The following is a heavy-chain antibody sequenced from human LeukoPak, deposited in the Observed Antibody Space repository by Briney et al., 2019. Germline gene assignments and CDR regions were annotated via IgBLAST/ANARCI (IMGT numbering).Heavy chain of an antibody. V-gene: IGHV3-23*01. Sequence: PGGSLRLSCAASGFTFNDYIMSWVRQAPGKGLEWVSAISGSGSSTYYADSVKGRFTISRDTSKTTLYLQMNSQRADDTAVYYCERWAGGITISAVGDFDYWGQGTLVTVSS. CDR2: ISGSGSST. CDR3: ERWAGGITISAVGDFDY. CDR1: GFTFNDYI. J-gene: IGHJ4*02. D-gene: IGHD3-3*01.